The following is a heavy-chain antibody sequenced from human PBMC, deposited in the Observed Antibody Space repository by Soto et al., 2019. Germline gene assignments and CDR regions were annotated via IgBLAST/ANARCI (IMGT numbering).Heavy chain of an antibody. J-gene: IGHJ4*02. Sequence: SETLSLTCTVSGGSISSSSYFWDWSRQPPGKGLEWIGNIHSAGITYYSPSLKSRVTISVDTSRDQFSLRLTSVTAADTAVYYCATRGPTSRRSFDYWGLGTLVTVSS. D-gene: IGHD3-10*01. V-gene: IGHV4-39*01. CDR2: IHSAGIT. CDR3: ATRGPTSRRSFDY. CDR1: GGSISSSSYF.